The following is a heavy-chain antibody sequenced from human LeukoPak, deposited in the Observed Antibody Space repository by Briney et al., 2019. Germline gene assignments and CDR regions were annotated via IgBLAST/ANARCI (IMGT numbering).Heavy chain of an antibody. CDR2: ISYDGSNK. Sequence: GGSLRLSCAASGFTFSSYAMHWVRQAPGKGLEWVAVISYDGSNKYYADSVKGRFTISRDNSKNTLYLQMNSLRAEGTAVYYCARDPHTYYYYGMDVWGQGTTVTVSS. V-gene: IGHV3-30*04. CDR1: GFTFSSYA. CDR3: ARDPHTYYYYGMDV. J-gene: IGHJ6*02.